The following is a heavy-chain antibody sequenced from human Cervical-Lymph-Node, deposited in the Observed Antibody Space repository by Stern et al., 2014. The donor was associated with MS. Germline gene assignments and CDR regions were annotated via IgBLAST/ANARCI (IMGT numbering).Heavy chain of an antibody. J-gene: IGHJ5*02. D-gene: IGHD6-13*01. CDR3: ALSSETSDRWYSLGYDL. Sequence: QVQLVESAAEVTKPGSSVKGSCKASGGTFSKFPSSWVRQAPGQGLEWMGGIFPVFGTPTYAQEFRGRVTITADVSTSTVYMELSSLRSDDTAVYYCALSSETSDRWYSLGYDLWGQGTLVTVSS. CDR2: IFPVFGTP. CDR1: GGTFSKFP. V-gene: IGHV1-69*01.